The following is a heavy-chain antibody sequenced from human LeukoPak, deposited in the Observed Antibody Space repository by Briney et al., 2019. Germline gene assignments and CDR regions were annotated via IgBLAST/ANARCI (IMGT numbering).Heavy chain of an antibody. J-gene: IGHJ5*02. D-gene: IGHD5-12*01. CDR1: GGSLSTYY. V-gene: IGHV4-59*12. Sequence: TSETLSLTCTVSGGSLSTYYWNWIRQPPGKGLEWIGYIYYSGSTNYNPSLKSRVTISVDTSKNQFSLKLSSVTAADTAVYYCARQIRWLRYWFDPWGQGTLVTVSS. CDR2: IYYSGST. CDR3: ARQIRWLRYWFDP.